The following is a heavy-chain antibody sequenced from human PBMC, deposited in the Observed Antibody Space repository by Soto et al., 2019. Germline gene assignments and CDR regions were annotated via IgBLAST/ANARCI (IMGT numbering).Heavy chain of an antibody. CDR1: GFTFSSYA. CDR2: ISYDGSNE. D-gene: IGHD3-10*01. V-gene: IGHV3-30*18. J-gene: IGHJ4*02. CDR3: AKTNYYGWGTVRGGFDY. Sequence: GGSLRLSCAASGFTFSSYAMHWVRQAPGKGLEWVAVISYDGSNEYYADSVKGRFTISRDNSENTLYLQMNSLRAEDTAVYYCAKTNYYGWGTVRGGFDYWGQGTLVTVSS.